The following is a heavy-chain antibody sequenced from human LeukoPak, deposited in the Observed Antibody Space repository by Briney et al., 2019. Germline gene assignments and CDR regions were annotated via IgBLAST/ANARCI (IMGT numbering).Heavy chain of an antibody. Sequence: PGGSLRLSCAASGITLSSYAMNWVRQAPGKGLECVSSISESGAGTYYADSVKGRSTISRDNSKNTLYLQMNSLRAEDTAVYYCAKMARNYYDSSGPLDYWGQGTLVTVSS. CDR3: AKMARNYYDSSGPLDY. D-gene: IGHD3-22*01. V-gene: IGHV3-23*01. CDR1: GITLSSYA. J-gene: IGHJ4*02. CDR2: ISESGAGT.